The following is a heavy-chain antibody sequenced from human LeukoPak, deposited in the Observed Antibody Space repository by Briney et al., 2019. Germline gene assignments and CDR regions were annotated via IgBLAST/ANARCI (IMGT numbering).Heavy chain of an antibody. D-gene: IGHD3-22*01. CDR3: ARVRDSSGYYRGNSNYYYYGMDV. J-gene: IGHJ6*02. CDR1: GFTFSSYA. CDR2: ISYDGSNK. V-gene: IGHV3-30-3*01. Sequence: GGSLRLSCAASGFTFSSYAMHWVRQAPGKGLEWVAVISYDGSNKYYADSVKGRFTISRDNSKNTLYLQMNSLRAEDTAVYYCARVRDSSGYYRGNSNYYYYGMDVWGQGTTVTVSS.